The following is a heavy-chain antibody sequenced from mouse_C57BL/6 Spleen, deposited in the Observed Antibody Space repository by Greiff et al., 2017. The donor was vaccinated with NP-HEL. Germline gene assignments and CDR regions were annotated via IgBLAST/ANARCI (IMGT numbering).Heavy chain of an antibody. CDR3: ARRTLYYYYDGGDFDY. V-gene: IGHV1-42*01. D-gene: IGHD2-4*01. CDR1: GYSFTGYY. CDR2: INPSTGGT. J-gene: IGHJ2*01. Sequence: VQLQQSGPELVKPGASVKISCKASGYSFTGYYMNWVKQSPEKSLEWIGEINPSTGGTTYNQKFKAKATLTVDKSSSTAYMQLKSLTSEDSAGYYCARRTLYYYYDGGDFDYWGQGTTLTGSS.